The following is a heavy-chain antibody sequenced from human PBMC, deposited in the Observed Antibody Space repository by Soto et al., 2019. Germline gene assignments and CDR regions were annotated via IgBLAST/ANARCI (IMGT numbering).Heavy chain of an antibody. CDR2: ISGGGENI. CDR1: RFTFSDYS. CDR3: ARESPSSQWLPTRYFDY. V-gene: IGHV3-48*02. D-gene: IGHD6-19*01. Sequence: EVQLVESGGDLVQPVGSLRLSCAASRFTFSDYSMNWVRQAPGKGLEWVSYISGGGENIYYADSVRGRFTISRDNAKNSLLLQMNSLREEDTAVYYCARESPSSQWLPTRYFDYWGQGTLVTVSA. J-gene: IGHJ4*02.